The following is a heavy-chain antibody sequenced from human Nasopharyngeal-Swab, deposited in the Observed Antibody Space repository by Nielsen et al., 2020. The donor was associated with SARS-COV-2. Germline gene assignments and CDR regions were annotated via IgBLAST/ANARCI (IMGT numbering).Heavy chain of an antibody. D-gene: IGHD3-22*01. J-gene: IGHJ3*02. CDR3: ARARITMIVVVDAFDI. V-gene: IGHV4-31*03. Sequence: SETLSLTCTVSGGSISSGGYYWSWIRQNTGKGLEWIGYIYYSGSTYYNPSLKRRVTISVDTSKNQFSLKLSSVTAADTAVYYCARARITMIVVVDAFDIWGQGTMVTVSS. CDR1: GGSISSGGYY. CDR2: IYYSGST.